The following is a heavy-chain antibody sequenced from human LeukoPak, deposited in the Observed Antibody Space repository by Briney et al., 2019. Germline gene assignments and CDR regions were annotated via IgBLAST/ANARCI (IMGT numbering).Heavy chain of an antibody. Sequence: PGGSLRLSCVVSGILFDHYAMHWVRQAPGKGLEWVAGINWDSGAQGHVDSVKGRFTISRDNAKNSLYLEMNSLRAEDMALYYCVKEIKVREFSTSGALEIWGQGTMVTVSS. V-gene: IGHV3-9*03. CDR2: INWDSGAQ. D-gene: IGHD2-2*01. CDR3: VKEIKVREFSTSGALEI. CDR1: GILFDHYA. J-gene: IGHJ3*02.